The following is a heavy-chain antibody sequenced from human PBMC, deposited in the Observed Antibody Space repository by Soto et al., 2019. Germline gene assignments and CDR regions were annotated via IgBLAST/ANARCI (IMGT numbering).Heavy chain of an antibody. D-gene: IGHD6-13*01. CDR3: ARRERAAGTDWWFDP. Sequence: SETLSLTCTVSGDSINNYYWNWIRQPPGKGLEWIVYYYNSGTNYNPSLKSRVTISVDTAKNQFSLRLSSVTAADTAVYYCARRERAAGTDWWFDPWGQGTLVTVSS. J-gene: IGHJ5*02. CDR1: GDSINNYY. V-gene: IGHV4-59*08. CDR2: YYNSGT.